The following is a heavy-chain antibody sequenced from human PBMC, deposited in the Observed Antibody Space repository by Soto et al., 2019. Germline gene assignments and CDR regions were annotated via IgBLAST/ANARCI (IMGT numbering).Heavy chain of an antibody. CDR3: ARDQVTIFGVVPTGWFDP. V-gene: IGHV4-59*01. J-gene: IGHJ5*02. Sequence: PSETLSLTCTVSGGSISSYYWSWIRQPPGKGLEWIGYIYYSGSTNYNPPLKSRVTISVDTSKNQFSLKLSSVTAADTAVYYCARDQVTIFGVVPTGWFDPWGQGTLVTVSS. CDR2: IYYSGST. D-gene: IGHD3-3*01. CDR1: GGSISSYY.